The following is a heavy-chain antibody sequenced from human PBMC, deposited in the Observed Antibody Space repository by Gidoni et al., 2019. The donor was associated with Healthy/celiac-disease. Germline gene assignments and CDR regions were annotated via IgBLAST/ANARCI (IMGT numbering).Heavy chain of an antibody. CDR2: ISSSSSYI. CDR3: ARLGYCSGGSCSSTSISYFDY. CDR1: GFTFSSYS. Sequence: EVQLVESGGGLVKPGGSLRLSCAASGFTFSSYSMNWVRQAPGKGLGWVSSISSSSSYIYYADSVKGRFTISRDNAKNSLYLQMNSLRAEDTAVYYCARLGYCSGGSCSSTSISYFDYWGQGTLVTVSS. J-gene: IGHJ4*02. D-gene: IGHD2-15*01. V-gene: IGHV3-21*01.